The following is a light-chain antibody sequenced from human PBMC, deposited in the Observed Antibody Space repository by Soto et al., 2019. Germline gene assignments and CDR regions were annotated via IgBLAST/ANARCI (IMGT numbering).Light chain of an antibody. CDR3: KQYNNWPPHT. V-gene: IGKV3-15*01. CDR1: QSVSSD. J-gene: IGKJ2*01. Sequence: EIVMTQSPATLSVSPGDRVTLSCRASQSVSSDLAWYQQRPGQAPRLLIYGASTRATGIPARFSGTGSGTEFTLTISSLQSEDSAPYHCKQYNNWPPHTSGQGIKVEI. CDR2: GAS.